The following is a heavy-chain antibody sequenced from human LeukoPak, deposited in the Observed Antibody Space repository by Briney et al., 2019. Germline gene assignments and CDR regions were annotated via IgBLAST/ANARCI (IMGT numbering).Heavy chain of an antibody. D-gene: IGHD3-16*02. Sequence: ASVKVSCKASGYTFTSYYMHWVRQAPGQGLKWIEIINPSGGSTSYAQKFQGRVTMTRDTSTSTVYMELSSLRSEDTAVYYCARAYDYVWGSYRPFDYWGQGTLVTVSS. CDR2: INPSGGST. CDR1: GYTFTSYY. V-gene: IGHV1-46*01. CDR3: ARAYDYVWGSYRPFDY. J-gene: IGHJ4*02.